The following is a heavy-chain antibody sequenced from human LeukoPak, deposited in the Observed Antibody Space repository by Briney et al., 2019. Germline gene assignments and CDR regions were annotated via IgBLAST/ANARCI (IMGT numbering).Heavy chain of an antibody. V-gene: IGHV3-23*01. CDR2: ICGGGGSI. CDR1: GFTFSNFA. D-gene: IGHD2-8*01. Sequence: GGSLRLSCAASGFTFSNFAVNWVRQAPGKGLEWVSVICGGGGSIYYADSVKGRFTISRDNSKNTLYLQMTSLRAEDAAVYYCAKGMGLANYYFYGMDVGGQGTTATVS. CDR3: AKGMGLANYYFYGMDV. J-gene: IGHJ6*02.